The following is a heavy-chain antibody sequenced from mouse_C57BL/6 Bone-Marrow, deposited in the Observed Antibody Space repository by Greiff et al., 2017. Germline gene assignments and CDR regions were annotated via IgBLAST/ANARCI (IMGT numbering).Heavy chain of an antibody. CDR2: IDPSDSET. CDR1: GYTFTGYW. Sequence: QVQLQQPGAELVRPGSSVKLSCKASGYTFTGYWMHWVKQRPIQGLEWIGNIDPSDSETPYNQKFKDKATLTVDKSSSTAYMQLSSLTSEDSSVYYCARYGYYPFDVWGTGTTVTVSS. J-gene: IGHJ1*03. D-gene: IGHD2-3*01. V-gene: IGHV1-52*01. CDR3: ARYGYYPFDV.